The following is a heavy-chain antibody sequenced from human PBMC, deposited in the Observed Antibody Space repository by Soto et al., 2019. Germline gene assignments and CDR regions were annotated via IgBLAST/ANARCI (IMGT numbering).Heavy chain of an antibody. CDR1: GGSISSGGYY. J-gene: IGHJ3*02. Sequence: QVQLQESGPGLVKPSQTLSLTCTVSGGSISSGGYYWSWIRHHPGKGVEWIGYIYYSGSTYYKPHLKSRVTISVDTSKNQFSLKLSSVTAADTAVYYCARGGGGDYGSDAFDIWGQGTMVTVSS. D-gene: IGHD2-21*02. CDR3: ARGGGGDYGSDAFDI. CDR2: IYYSGST. V-gene: IGHV4-31*03.